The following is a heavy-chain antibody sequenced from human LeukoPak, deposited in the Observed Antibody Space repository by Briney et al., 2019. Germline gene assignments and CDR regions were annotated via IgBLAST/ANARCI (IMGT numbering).Heavy chain of an antibody. Sequence: GGSLRLSCAASGFTFSSYGMHWVRQAPGKGLEWVAVIWYDGSNKYYADSVKGRFTISRDNSKNTLYLQMNSLRAEDTAVYYCARGLSATVLAFDIWGQGTMVTVSS. CDR1: GFTFSSYG. V-gene: IGHV3-33*01. D-gene: IGHD4-17*01. J-gene: IGHJ3*02. CDR3: ARGLSATVLAFDI. CDR2: IWYDGSNK.